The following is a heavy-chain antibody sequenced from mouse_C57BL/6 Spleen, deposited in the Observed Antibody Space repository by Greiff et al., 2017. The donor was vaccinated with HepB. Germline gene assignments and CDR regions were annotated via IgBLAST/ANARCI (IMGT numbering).Heavy chain of an antibody. CDR1: GFTFSSYT. CDR2: ISGGGGNT. V-gene: IGHV5-9*01. J-gene: IGHJ2*01. CDR3: AIHYYGFDY. D-gene: IGHD1-2*01. Sequence: DVKLVESGGGLVKPGGSLKLSCAASGFTFSSYTMSWVRQTPEKRLEWVATISGGGGNTYYPDSVKGRFTISRDNAKNTLYLQMSSLRSGDTALYYCAIHYYGFDYWGQGTTLTVSS.